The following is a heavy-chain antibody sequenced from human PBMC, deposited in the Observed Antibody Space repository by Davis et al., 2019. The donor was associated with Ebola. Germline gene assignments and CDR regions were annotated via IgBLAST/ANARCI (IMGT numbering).Heavy chain of an antibody. CDR3: AKRGDLGRRKSFQH. J-gene: IGHJ1*01. V-gene: IGHV3-30*18. Sequence: GGSLRLSCAASGLSFSSSAMLWVRQAPGKGLEWVATISFDGGIEYYADSVKGRFTISRDNFKNTLFLQMNSLRAEDTAVYYCAKRGDLGRRKSFQHWGQGTLVTVSS. D-gene: IGHD3-10*01. CDR1: GLSFSSSA. CDR2: ISFDGGIE.